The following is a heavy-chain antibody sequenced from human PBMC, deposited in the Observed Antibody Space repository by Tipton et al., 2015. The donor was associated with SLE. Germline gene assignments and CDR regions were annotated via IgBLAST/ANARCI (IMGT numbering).Heavy chain of an antibody. V-gene: IGHV4-39*07. CDR1: GGSITTGPYY. D-gene: IGHD3-10*01. J-gene: IGHJ5*02. CDR2: VYYSGNT. CDR3: VREVPGGWFGELPNWFDP. Sequence: TLSLTCTVSGGSITTGPYYWGWIRQPPGKGLEWIGSVYYSGNTYYNPSLKSRFTMSFNTSKNQFSLKLTSVTAADTAVYYCVREVPGGWFGELPNWFDPWGQGTLVTVSS.